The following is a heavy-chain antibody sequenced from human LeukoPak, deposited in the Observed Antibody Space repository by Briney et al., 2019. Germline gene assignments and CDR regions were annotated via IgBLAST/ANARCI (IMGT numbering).Heavy chain of an antibody. CDR2: IYTSGST. Sequence: PSETLSLTCTVSGGSISSGSYYWSWIRQPAGKGLEWIGRIYTSGSTNYNPSLKSRVTISVDTSKNQFSLKLSSVTAADTAVYYCARGWWELLRWGQGTLVTVSS. CDR3: ARGWWELLR. V-gene: IGHV4-61*02. CDR1: GGSISSGSYY. D-gene: IGHD1-26*01. J-gene: IGHJ4*02.